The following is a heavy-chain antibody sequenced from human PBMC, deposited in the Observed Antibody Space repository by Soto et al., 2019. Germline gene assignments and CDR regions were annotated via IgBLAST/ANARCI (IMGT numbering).Heavy chain of an antibody. CDR1: GGTFSSYA. D-gene: IGHD6-6*01. Sequence: ASVKVSCKASGGTFSSYAISWVRQAPGQGLEWMGGIIPIFGTANYAQKFQGRVTITADKSTSTAYMELSSLRSEDTAVYYCASLEYSSSWGSYYYGMDVWGQGTTVTVSS. CDR3: ASLEYSSSWGSYYYGMDV. J-gene: IGHJ6*02. V-gene: IGHV1-69*06. CDR2: IIPIFGTA.